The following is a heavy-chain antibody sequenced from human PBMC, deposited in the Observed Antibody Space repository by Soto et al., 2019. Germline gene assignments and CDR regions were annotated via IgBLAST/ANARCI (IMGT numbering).Heavy chain of an antibody. CDR1: VFTFSSYA. Sequence: GGSLRLSCAASVFTFSSYAMHLVRQSPGKGLEWVAVISYDGSNKYDADSVKGRLTISRENSKNTLYLQMNSLRAEETAVYYCARAQKEYYDFWSGYSTGDPRYGMDVWGQGTTVTVSS. D-gene: IGHD3-3*01. CDR2: ISYDGSNK. CDR3: ARAQKEYYDFWSGYSTGDPRYGMDV. J-gene: IGHJ6*02. V-gene: IGHV3-30-3*01.